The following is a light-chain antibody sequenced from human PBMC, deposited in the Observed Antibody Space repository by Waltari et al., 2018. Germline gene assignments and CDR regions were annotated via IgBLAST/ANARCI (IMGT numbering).Light chain of an antibody. J-gene: IGLJ3*02. CDR2: QDS. CDR1: KLGDKY. Sequence: SYELTQPPSVSVSPGQTASITCSGDKLGDKYVCWYKQRPGHSPEVVIYQDSLRPSGIPERVSGSNSGNTANLTISGTQPVDDADYYCQAWDSGVVFGGGTKLTVL. V-gene: IGLV3-1*01. CDR3: QAWDSGVV.